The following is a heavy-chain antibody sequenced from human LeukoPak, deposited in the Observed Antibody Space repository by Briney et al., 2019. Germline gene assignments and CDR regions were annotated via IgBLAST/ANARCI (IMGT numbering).Heavy chain of an antibody. CDR1: GYRFTSYW. V-gene: IGHV5-51*01. CDR3: AITSSSYYDILTGYYPR. D-gene: IGHD3-9*01. J-gene: IGHJ4*02. Sequence: GAALKTSYEGAGYRFTSYWIGWGRPMPGKGVGWMGIIYPGDSDTRYSPSFQAQVTISADKSISTAYLQWSSLKASDTAMYYCAITSSSYYDILTGYYPRWGQGTLVTVSS. CDR2: IYPGDSDT.